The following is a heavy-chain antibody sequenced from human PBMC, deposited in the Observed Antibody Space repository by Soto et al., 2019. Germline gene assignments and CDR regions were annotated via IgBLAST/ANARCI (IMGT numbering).Heavy chain of an antibody. CDR2: ISGSGGST. CDR3: AKDRPSIVATST. D-gene: IGHD5-12*01. J-gene: IGHJ4*02. CDR1: GFTFSSYA. V-gene: IGHV3-23*01. Sequence: EVQLLESGGGLVQPGGSLRLSCAASGFTFSSYAMSWVRQAPGKGLEWVSAISGSGGSTSYADSVKGRFTISRDNSKNTVYLQMNSLRAEDTAVYYCAKDRPSIVATSTWGQGTLVIVSS.